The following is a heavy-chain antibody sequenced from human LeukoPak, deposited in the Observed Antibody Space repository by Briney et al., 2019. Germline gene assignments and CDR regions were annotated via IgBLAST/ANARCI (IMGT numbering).Heavy chain of an antibody. Sequence: GGSLRLSCAASGFTFTSYWMTWVRQAPGKGMEWVANTKHDGSERYYVDSVKGRFTISRDNVKNSLFLQMDSLRAEDTAVYYCARGGLYGDYYFDYWGQGTLVTVTS. CDR2: TKHDGSER. CDR3: ARGGLYGDYYFDY. CDR1: GFTFTSYW. J-gene: IGHJ4*02. D-gene: IGHD2-21*02. V-gene: IGHV3-7*04.